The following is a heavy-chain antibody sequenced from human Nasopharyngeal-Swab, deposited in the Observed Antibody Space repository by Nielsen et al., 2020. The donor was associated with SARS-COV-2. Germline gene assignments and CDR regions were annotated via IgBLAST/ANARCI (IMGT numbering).Heavy chain of an antibody. CDR2: ISGSGGST. V-gene: IGHV3-21*01. Sequence: WIRQPPGKGLEWVSAISGSGGSTYYADSVKGRFTISRDNAKNSLYLQMNSLRAEDTAVYYCAREGYCSGGSCYIWGQGTMVTVSS. D-gene: IGHD2-15*01. J-gene: IGHJ3*02. CDR3: AREGYCSGGSCYI.